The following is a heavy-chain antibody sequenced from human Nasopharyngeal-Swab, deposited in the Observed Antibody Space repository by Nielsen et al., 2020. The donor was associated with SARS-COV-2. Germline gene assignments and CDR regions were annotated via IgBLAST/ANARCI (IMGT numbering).Heavy chain of an antibody. J-gene: IGHJ6*02. CDR2: IYYSGST. V-gene: IGHV4-59*08. D-gene: IGHD2-2*01. Sequence: SETLSLTCTVSGGSISSYYWSWIRQPPGKGLEWIGYIYYSGSTNYNPSLKSRVTISVDTSKNQFSLKLSSVTAADTAVYYCARRGDAYYYYYYGLDVWGHGTTVTVSS. CDR3: ARRGDAYYYYYYGLDV. CDR1: GGSISSYY.